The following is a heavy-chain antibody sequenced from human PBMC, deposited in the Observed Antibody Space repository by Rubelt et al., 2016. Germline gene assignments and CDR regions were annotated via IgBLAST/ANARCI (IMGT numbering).Heavy chain of an antibody. V-gene: IGHV1-69*01. D-gene: IGHD4-11*01. CDR1: GGTFSSYA. J-gene: IGHJ6*02. Sequence: GSSVKFSCKASGGTFSSYAISWVRQAPGQGLEWMGGIIPIFGTANYAQKFQGRVTITADESTSTAYMELSSLRSEDTAVYYCARDRDYSNYDSYGMDVWGQGTTVTVSS. CDR3: ARDRDYSNYDSYGMDV. CDR2: IIPIFGTA.